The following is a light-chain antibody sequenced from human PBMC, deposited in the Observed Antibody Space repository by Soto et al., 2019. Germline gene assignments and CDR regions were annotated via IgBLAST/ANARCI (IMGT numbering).Light chain of an antibody. V-gene: IGKV3-20*01. CDR3: QQYGSSPGT. CDR1: QSVSSSY. CDR2: GAS. Sequence: EIVLTQSPGTLSLSPGERATLSCRASQSVSSSYLAWYQQKPGQAPRLLIYGASSRATGFPDRFSGSGSGTDFSLTISRLEPDYFAVYYCQQYGSSPGTFGPGTKVDIK. J-gene: IGKJ3*01.